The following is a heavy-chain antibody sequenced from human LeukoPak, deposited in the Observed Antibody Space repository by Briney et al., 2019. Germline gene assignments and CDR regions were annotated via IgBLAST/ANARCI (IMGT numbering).Heavy chain of an antibody. CDR3: ARGPPPTYYYDISGKQPSYFFDY. V-gene: IGHV4-34*01. CDR1: GGSFSGYY. CDR2: INHSGST. J-gene: IGHJ4*02. Sequence: SETLSLTCAVYGGSFSGYYWSWIRQPPGKGLEWIGEINHSGSTNYNPSLTSRVTISVDTSKNQFSLKLSSVTAADTAVYYCARGPPPTYYYDISGKQPSYFFDYGGQGTRVTVS. D-gene: IGHD3-22*01.